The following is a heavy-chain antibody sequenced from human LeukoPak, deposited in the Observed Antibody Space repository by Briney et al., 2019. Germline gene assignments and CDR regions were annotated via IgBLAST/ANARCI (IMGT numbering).Heavy chain of an antibody. V-gene: IGHV4-38-2*02. Sequence: SETLSLTCAVSGFSISSGYWSAWIRQPPGKGLEWIGSIRHGGNTYYNPSLKSRVTISVDTSKKQFSLKLSSATAADTAVYYCARDSGHSSSLRLDSWGQGTLVTVSS. J-gene: IGHJ4*02. CDR3: ARDSGHSSSLRLDS. CDR1: GFSISSGYW. CDR2: IRHGGNT. D-gene: IGHD6-13*01.